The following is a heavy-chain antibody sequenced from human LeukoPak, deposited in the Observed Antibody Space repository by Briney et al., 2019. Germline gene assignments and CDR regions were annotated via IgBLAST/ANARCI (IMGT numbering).Heavy chain of an antibody. CDR1: GGSISSSNYY. V-gene: IGHV4-61*02. CDR2: IYTSGGT. CDR3: ARGLWFGDENPPYFDY. D-gene: IGHD3-10*01. Sequence: SETLSLTCTVSGGSISSSNYYWNWIRQPAGKGLEWIGRIYTSGGTNYNPSLKSRVTISVDTSKNQFSLKLSSVTAADTAVYYCARGLWFGDENPPYFDYWGQGTLVTVSS. J-gene: IGHJ4*02.